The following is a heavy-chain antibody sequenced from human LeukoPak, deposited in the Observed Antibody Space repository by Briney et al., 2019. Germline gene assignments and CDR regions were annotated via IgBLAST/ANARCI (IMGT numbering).Heavy chain of an antibody. V-gene: IGHV4-39*01. D-gene: IGHD3-10*01. Sequence: PSETLSLTCTVSGGSISSSSYYWGWIRQPPGKGLEWIGRIYYSGSTYYNPSLKSRVTISVDTSKNQFSLKLSSVTAADTAVYYCARRLMGAGSGSYYSFFDYWGQGTLVTVSS. CDR1: GGSISSSSYY. J-gene: IGHJ4*02. CDR3: ARRLMGAGSGSYYSFFDY. CDR2: IYYSGST.